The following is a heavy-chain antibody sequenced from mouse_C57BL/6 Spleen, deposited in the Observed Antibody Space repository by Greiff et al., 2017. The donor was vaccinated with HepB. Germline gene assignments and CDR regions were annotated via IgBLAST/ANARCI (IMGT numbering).Heavy chain of an antibody. D-gene: IGHD1-1*01. J-gene: IGHJ3*01. CDR2: ISYDGSN. CDR3: ARHYYGSSYAWFAY. CDR1: GYSITSGYY. V-gene: IGHV3-6*01. Sequence: EVQLVESGPGLVKPSQSLSLTCSVTGYSITSGYYWNWIRQFPGNKLEWMGYISYDGSNNYNPSLKNRISITRDTSKNQFFLKLNSVTTEDTATYYCARHYYGSSYAWFAYWGQGTLVTVSA.